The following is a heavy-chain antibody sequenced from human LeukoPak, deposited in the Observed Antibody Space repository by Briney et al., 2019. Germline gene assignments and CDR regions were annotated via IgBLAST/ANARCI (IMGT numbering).Heavy chain of an antibody. CDR2: IGGDSRT. J-gene: IGHJ4*02. CDR3: AKDIFPWSFHH. V-gene: IGHV3-23*01. CDR1: GFTFSPSA. Sequence: GGSLRLSCAASGFTFSPSAMSWVRQAPGKGLQWVSGIGGDSRTHYTDSVEGRFTISRDNSKNVLYLQMDNLRVEDTAVYYCAKDIFPWSFHHWARGPLVPLSS. D-gene: IGHD3-9*01.